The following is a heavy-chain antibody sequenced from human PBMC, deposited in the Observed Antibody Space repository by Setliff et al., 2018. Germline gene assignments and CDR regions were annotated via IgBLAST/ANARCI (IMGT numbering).Heavy chain of an antibody. CDR1: GFTFSDAW. Sequence: GGSLRLSCAASGFTFSDAWMNWVRQAPGKGLEWVGRIKSKTDGGTIEYAAPVKGRFTISRDDSKNTLYLQMNSLRTEDTAVYYCTTDRFPPYTYGYIYWGQGTLVTVSS. CDR3: TTDRFPPYTYGYIY. J-gene: IGHJ4*02. D-gene: IGHD5-18*01. CDR2: IKSKTDGGTI. V-gene: IGHV3-15*01.